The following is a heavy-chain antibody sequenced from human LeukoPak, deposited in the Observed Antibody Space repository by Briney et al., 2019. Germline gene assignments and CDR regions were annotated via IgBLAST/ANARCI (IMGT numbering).Heavy chain of an antibody. CDR2: ISGSGGST. CDR1: GFTFSSYA. D-gene: IGHD3-10*01. CDR3: AKALMVRGVIVPGY. Sequence: PGGSLRLSCAASGFTFSSYAMSWVRQAPGKGLEWVSAISGSGGSTYYAGSVKGRFTISRDNSKNTLYLQMNSLRAEDTAVYYCAKALMVRGVIVPGYWGQGTLVTVSS. J-gene: IGHJ4*02. V-gene: IGHV3-23*01.